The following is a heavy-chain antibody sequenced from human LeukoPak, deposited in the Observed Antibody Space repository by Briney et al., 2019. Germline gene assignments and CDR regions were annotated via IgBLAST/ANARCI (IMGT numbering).Heavy chain of an antibody. CDR3: TRHTDSSLLY. Sequence: ASVKVSCKASGYTFTAYYMHWVRQAPGLGLEWMGWINPNSGGTNYAPKFQGRVTMTRDTSISTAYMDLSRLRSDDTAVYYCTRHTDSSLLYWGQGTLVTVSS. CDR1: GYTFTAYY. V-gene: IGHV1-2*02. D-gene: IGHD6-19*01. CDR2: INPNSGGT. J-gene: IGHJ4*02.